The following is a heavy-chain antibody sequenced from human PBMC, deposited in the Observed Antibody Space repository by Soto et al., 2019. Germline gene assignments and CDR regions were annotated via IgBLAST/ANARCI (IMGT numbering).Heavy chain of an antibody. CDR3: ARGGWTSSSSPYYYGMDV. CDR1: GGTFSSYA. V-gene: IGHV1-69*01. Sequence: QVQLVQSGAEVKKPGSSVKVSCKASGGTFSSYAISWVRQAPGQGLEWMGGIIPIFGTANYAQKFQGRVTITADESTSTAYMELSSLRSEDTAMYYCARGGWTSSSSPYYYGMDVWGQGTTVTVSS. D-gene: IGHD6-6*01. CDR2: IIPIFGTA. J-gene: IGHJ6*02.